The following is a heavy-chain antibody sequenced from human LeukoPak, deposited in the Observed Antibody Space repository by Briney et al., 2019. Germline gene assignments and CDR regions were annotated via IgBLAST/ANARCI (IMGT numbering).Heavy chain of an antibody. V-gene: IGHV3-30*18. Sequence: GGSLRLSCAASGFTFSSYGMHWVRQAPGKGLEWVAVISYDGSNKYYADSVKGRFTISRDNSKNTLYLQMNSLRAEDTAVYYCAKDSYYYGSGSFRHYYYYYGMDVWGQGTTVTVSS. D-gene: IGHD3-10*01. CDR1: GFTFSSYG. J-gene: IGHJ6*02. CDR2: ISYDGSNK. CDR3: AKDSYYYGSGSFRHYYYYYGMDV.